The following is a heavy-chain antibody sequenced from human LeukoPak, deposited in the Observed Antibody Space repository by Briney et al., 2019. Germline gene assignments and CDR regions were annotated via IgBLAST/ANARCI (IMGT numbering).Heavy chain of an antibody. V-gene: IGHV3-33*01. J-gene: IGHJ4*02. CDR1: GFTFSSYG. CDR3: ARGYSYDILTGYDYFDY. Sequence: GGSLRLSCAASGFTFSSYGMHWVRQAPGKGLEWVAVIWYDGSNKYYADSVKGRFTISRDNSKNTLYLQMNSLRAEDAAVYYCARGYSYDILTGYDYFDYWGQGTLVAVSS. CDR2: IWYDGSNK. D-gene: IGHD3-9*01.